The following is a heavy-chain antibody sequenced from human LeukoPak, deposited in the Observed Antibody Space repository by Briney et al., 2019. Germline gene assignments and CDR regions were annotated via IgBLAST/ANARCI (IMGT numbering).Heavy chain of an antibody. V-gene: IGHV3-30*02. Sequence: TGGSLRLSCAASGFTFSSYGMHWVRQAPCKGLEWVAFIRYDGSNKYYADSVKGRFTISRDNSKNTLYLQMNSLRAEDTAVYYCAKDPTIFGVVITAFDYWGQGTLVTVSS. D-gene: IGHD3-3*01. CDR3: AKDPTIFGVVITAFDY. CDR2: IRYDGSNK. CDR1: GFTFSSYG. J-gene: IGHJ4*02.